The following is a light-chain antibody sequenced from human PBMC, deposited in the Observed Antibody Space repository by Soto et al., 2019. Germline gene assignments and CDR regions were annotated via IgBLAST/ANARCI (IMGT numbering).Light chain of an antibody. J-gene: IGLJ3*02. CDR1: SGHSSYA. V-gene: IGLV4-69*01. Sequence: QPVLTQSPSASASLGASVKLTCTLSSGHSSYAIAWHRQQPEKGPRYLMKLNSDGSHINGDGIPDRFSGSSSGAERYLTISCLQSDDEGDYYCQTWGTGIQVVFGGGTKLTVL. CDR3: QTWGTGIQVV. CDR2: LNSDGSH.